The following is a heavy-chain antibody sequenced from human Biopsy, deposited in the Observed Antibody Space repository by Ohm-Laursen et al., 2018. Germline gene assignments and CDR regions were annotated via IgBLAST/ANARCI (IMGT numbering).Heavy chain of an antibody. D-gene: IGHD5-12*01. J-gene: IGHJ6*02. Sequence: TLSLTCAVYGGSFSDYYWTWIRQPPGKGLEWIGEINQSGSTKYNPSLKRRATLSADSSNSQFSLRLTSVTAADTAIYYCARGSGYFKLDVWGQGTTVTVSS. CDR2: INQSGST. CDR3: ARGSGYFKLDV. V-gene: IGHV4-34*01. CDR1: GGSFSDYY.